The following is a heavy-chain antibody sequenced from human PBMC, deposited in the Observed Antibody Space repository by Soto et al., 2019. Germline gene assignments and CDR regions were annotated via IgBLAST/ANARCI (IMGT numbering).Heavy chain of an antibody. D-gene: IGHD3-22*01. CDR3: ARAPYYYDSSGYWPDYYYYGMDV. Sequence: SETLSLTCTVSGGSVSSGSYYWSWIRQPAGKGLEWIGRIYTSGSTNYNPSLKSRVTMSVDTSKNQFSLKLSSVTAADTAVYYCARAPYYYDSSGYWPDYYYYGMDVWGQGTTVTVSS. J-gene: IGHJ6*02. V-gene: IGHV4-61*02. CDR2: IYTSGST. CDR1: GGSVSSGSYY.